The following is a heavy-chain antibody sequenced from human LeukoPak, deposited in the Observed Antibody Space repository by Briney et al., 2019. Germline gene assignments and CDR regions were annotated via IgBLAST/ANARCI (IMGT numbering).Heavy chain of an antibody. V-gene: IGHV3-30*02. CDR3: AKGATSSSIYYFDY. Sequence: GGSLRLSCAASGFTFSSYGMHWVRQAPGKGLEWVAFIRYDGSNKYYADSVKGRFTISRDNSKNTLYLQMNSLRAEDTAVYYCAKGATSSSIYYFDYWGQGTLVTVSS. CDR1: GFTFSSYG. D-gene: IGHD2-2*01. CDR2: IRYDGSNK. J-gene: IGHJ4*02.